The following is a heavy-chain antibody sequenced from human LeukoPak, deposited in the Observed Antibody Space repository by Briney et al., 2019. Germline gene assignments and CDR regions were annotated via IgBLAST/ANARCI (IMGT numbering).Heavy chain of an antibody. D-gene: IGHD2-2*02. CDR1: GYTFTSYD. CDR2: MNPNSGNT. J-gene: IGHJ4*02. Sequence: ASVKVSCKASGYTFTSYDINWVRQATGQGLEWMGWMNPNSGNTGYAQKFQGRVTMTEETSTDTAYMELSSLRSEDTAVYYCATVGSIVVVPAAIMGFDYWGQGTLVTVSS. CDR3: ATVGSIVVVPAAIMGFDY. V-gene: IGHV1-8*01.